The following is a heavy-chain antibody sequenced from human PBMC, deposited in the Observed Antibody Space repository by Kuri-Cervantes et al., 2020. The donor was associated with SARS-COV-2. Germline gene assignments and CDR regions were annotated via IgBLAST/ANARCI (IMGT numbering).Heavy chain of an antibody. J-gene: IGHJ6*02. Sequence: ASVKVSCKVSGYTLTELSMHWVRQAPGKGLEWMGGFDPEDGETIYAQKLQGRVTITADESTSTAYMELSSLRSEDTAVYYCARAHYSIKDRYYYYYGMDVWGQGTTVTVSS. D-gene: IGHD4-11*01. V-gene: IGHV1-24*01. CDR1: GYTLTELS. CDR2: FDPEDGET. CDR3: ARAHYSIKDRYYYYYGMDV.